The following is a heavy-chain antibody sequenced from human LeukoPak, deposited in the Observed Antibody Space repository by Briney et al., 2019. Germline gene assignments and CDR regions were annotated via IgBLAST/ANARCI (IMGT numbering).Heavy chain of an antibody. CDR2: VSGSGGNI. J-gene: IGHJ4*02. CDR1: GFTFSSYT. D-gene: IGHD6-13*01. Sequence: GGSLRLSCAASGFTFSSYTMSWVRQAPGKGLEWVSGVSGSGGNIHYADSVKGRFTISRDNSKNTLYLQMNSLRAEDTAVYYCAREIAAAATRDFDYWGQGTLVTVSS. CDR3: AREIAAAATRDFDY. V-gene: IGHV3-23*01.